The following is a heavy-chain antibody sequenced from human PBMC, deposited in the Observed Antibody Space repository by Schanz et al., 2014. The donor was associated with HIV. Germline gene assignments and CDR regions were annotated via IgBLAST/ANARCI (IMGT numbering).Heavy chain of an antibody. CDR3: AKGASPYHDSSGFYPDY. Sequence: QVQLVESGGGVVQPGRSLRLSCAASGFMFSSYGMHWVRQAPGKGLEWVAVIWYDGSNKYYADSVKGRFTISRDNSKNTLYLQMNSLRTEDTALYYCAKGASPYHDSSGFYPDYWSQGTLVTVSS. CDR2: IWYDGSNK. CDR1: GFMFSSYG. D-gene: IGHD3-22*01. V-gene: IGHV3-33*06. J-gene: IGHJ4*02.